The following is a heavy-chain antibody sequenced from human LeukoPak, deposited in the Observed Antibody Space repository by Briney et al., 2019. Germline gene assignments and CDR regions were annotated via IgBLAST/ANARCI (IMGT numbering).Heavy chain of an antibody. D-gene: IGHD3-22*01. CDR3: ARHRSYAYYYDSSGYRGAFDI. CDR2: IYYSGST. CDR1: GGSISSSSYY. V-gene: IGHV4-39*01. Sequence: SETLSLTCTVSGGSISSSSYYWGWIRQPPGKGLEWIGSIYYSGSTYYNPSLKSRVTISVDTSKNQFSLKLSSVTAADTAVYYCARHRSYAYYYDSSGYRGAFDIWGQGTMVTVSS. J-gene: IGHJ3*02.